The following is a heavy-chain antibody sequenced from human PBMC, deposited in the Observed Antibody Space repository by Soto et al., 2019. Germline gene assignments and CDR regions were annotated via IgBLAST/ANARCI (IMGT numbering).Heavy chain of an antibody. V-gene: IGHV1-2*04. J-gene: IGHJ3*02. D-gene: IGHD3-9*01. CDR3: ARSLLVRTGYDAFDI. CDR1: GYTFTGYY. CDR2: INPNSGGT. Sequence: ASVKVSCKASGYTFTGYYMHWVRQAPGQGLEWMGWINPNSGGTNYAQKFQGWVTMTRDTSISTAYMELSSLRSEDTAVYYCARSLLVRTGYDAFDIWGQGTMVTVSS.